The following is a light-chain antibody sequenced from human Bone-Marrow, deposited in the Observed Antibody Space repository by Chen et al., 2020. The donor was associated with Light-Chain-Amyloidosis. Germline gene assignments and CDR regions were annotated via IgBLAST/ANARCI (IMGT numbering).Light chain of an antibody. CDR3: MQVTHWPPYT. CDR2: KVS. CDR1: RNLVYTDGNTY. J-gene: IGKJ2*01. V-gene: IGKV2-30*01. Sequence: DVVLPQSPLSLPLILGQLATISCWSSRNLVYTDGNTYLNWFQQRPGKSPRRLSVKVSNRDSGVPDRFSGSGSVTDFTLKISRVEAEDIGVNYCMQVTHWPPYTFGQGTKLEIK.